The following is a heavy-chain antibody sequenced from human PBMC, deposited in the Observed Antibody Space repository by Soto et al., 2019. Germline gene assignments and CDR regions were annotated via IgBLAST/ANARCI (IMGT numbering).Heavy chain of an antibody. D-gene: IGHD2-21*02. Sequence: PGGSLRLSCAASGSSFSTYAMSWVRQAPGKGLEWVSAISASGSNTYYADSVKGRFTISRDNSKNTLYLQMNSLRAEDTAVYYCAKVVGDTSSGDFWGQGMLVTVSS. CDR2: ISASGSNT. V-gene: IGHV3-23*01. J-gene: IGHJ4*02. CDR1: GSSFSTYA. CDR3: AKVVGDTSSGDF.